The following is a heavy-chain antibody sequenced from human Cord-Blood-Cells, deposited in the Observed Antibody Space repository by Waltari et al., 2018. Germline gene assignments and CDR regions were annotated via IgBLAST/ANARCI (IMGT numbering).Heavy chain of an antibody. CDR1: GGSFSGYY. D-gene: IGHD3-3*01. V-gene: IGHV4-34*01. Sequence: QVQLQQWGAGLLKPSETLSLTCAVYGGSFSGYYWSWIRQPPGEGLEWIGEINHSGSTNYNPSLKGRVTKSVDTSKNQFSLKLSCVTAADTAVYYCARYRVATNSTIFGVVPTYNWFDPWGQGTLVTVSS. CDR2: INHSGST. J-gene: IGHJ5*02. CDR3: ARYRVATNSTIFGVVPTYNWFDP.